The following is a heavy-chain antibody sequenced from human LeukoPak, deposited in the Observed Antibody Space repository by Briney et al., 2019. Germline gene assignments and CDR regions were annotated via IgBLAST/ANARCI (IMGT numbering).Heavy chain of an antibody. V-gene: IGHV3-30*02. J-gene: IGHJ6*03. Sequence: PGGSLRLSCAASGFTFSSYGMHWVRQAPGKGLEWVAFIRYDGSNKYYADSVKGRFTISRDNSKNTLYLQMNSLRAEDTAVYYCAKDGGYYYYMDVWGKGTTVTISS. CDR2: IRYDGSNK. CDR3: AKDGGYYYYMDV. D-gene: IGHD2-15*01. CDR1: GFTFSSYG.